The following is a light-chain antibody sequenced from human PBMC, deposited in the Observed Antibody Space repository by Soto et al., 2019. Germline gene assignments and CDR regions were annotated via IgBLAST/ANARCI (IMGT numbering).Light chain of an antibody. CDR1: QTINKY. Sequence: DIQLTQSPSSLSASIGDRVTITCRASQTINKYLNWYQQKLGKAPKLLIYGASSLHSGVTSRFSGSGSGTDFTLTISSVQPEDFGSYYCQQSYSTPHTFGLGTKLQI. CDR3: QQSYSTPHT. CDR2: GAS. V-gene: IGKV1-39*01. J-gene: IGKJ2*01.